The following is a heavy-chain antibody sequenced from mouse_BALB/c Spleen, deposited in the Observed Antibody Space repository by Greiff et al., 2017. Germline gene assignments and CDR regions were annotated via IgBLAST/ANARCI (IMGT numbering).Heavy chain of an antibody. CDR2: INPYNGDT. D-gene: IGHD2-4*01. CDR1: GYSFTGYF. Sequence: VHVKQSGPELVKPGASGKISCKASGYSFTGYFMNWVIQSHGKSLEWIGRINPYNGDTFYNQKFKGKATLTVDKSSSTAHMELRSLASEDSAVYYCARGTTMTPGFAYWGQGTLVTVSA. J-gene: IGHJ3*01. CDR3: ARGTTMTPGFAY. V-gene: IGHV1-20*02.